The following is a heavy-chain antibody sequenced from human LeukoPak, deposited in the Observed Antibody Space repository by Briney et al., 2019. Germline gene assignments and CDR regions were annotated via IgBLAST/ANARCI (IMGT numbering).Heavy chain of an antibody. J-gene: IGHJ4*02. V-gene: IGHV3-7*01. CDR1: GFTFSSHW. CDR3: ARDKVTY. Sequence: PGGSLRLSCAASGFTFSSHWMSWVRQTPRKGLEWVAHINQDGTEEYYVDAVKGRFTISRDNAKNSLHLQMNSLRSEDTAVSYCARDKVTYWGQGILVTVSS. CDR2: INQDGTEE.